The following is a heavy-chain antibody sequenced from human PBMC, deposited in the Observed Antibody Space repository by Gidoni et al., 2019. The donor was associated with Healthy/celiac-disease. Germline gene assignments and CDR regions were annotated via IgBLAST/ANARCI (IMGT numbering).Heavy chain of an antibody. D-gene: IGHD5-12*01. V-gene: IGHV3-48*01. CDR2: ISSSSSTI. Sequence: EVQLVESGGGLVQPGGSLRLSCAASGFTFSSYSMNWVRQAPGKGLEWVSYISSSSSTIYYADSVKGRFTISRDNAKNSLYLQMNSLRAEDTAVYYCARGKGGHKEYSGYKYWGQGTLVTVSS. J-gene: IGHJ4*02. CDR1: GFTFSSYS. CDR3: ARGKGGHKEYSGYKY.